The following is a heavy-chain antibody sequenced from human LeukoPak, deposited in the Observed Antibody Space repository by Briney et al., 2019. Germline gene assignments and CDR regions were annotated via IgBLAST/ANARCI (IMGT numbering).Heavy chain of an antibody. CDR3: ARELSDTAMDPRYYFDY. V-gene: IGHV4-59*12. J-gene: IGHJ4*02. D-gene: IGHD5-18*01. Sequence: SETLSLTCTVSGGSISSYYWSWIRQPPGKGLEWIGYIYYSGSTYYNPSLKSRVTISVDTSKNQFSLKLSSVTAADTAVYYCARELSDTAMDPRYYFDYWGQGTLVTVSS. CDR1: GGSISSYY. CDR2: IYYSGST.